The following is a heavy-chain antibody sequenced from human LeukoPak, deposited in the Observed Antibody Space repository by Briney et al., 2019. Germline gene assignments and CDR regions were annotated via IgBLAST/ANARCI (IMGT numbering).Heavy chain of an antibody. Sequence: AGGSLRLSCAASGFTVSSNYMSWVRQAPGKGLEWVSVIYSGGSTYYADSVKGRFTISRDNSKNTLYLQMNSLRAEDTAVYYCPRDVYDIQDYYYYGMDVWGKGTTVTVSS. CDR2: IYSGGST. V-gene: IGHV3-53*01. CDR3: PRDVYDIQDYYYYGMDV. J-gene: IGHJ6*04. CDR1: GFTVSSNY. D-gene: IGHD3-9*01.